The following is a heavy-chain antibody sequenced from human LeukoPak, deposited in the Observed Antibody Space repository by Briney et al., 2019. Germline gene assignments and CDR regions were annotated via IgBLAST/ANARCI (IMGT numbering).Heavy chain of an antibody. J-gene: IGHJ4*02. Sequence: AGGSLRLSYAASGFTFSNYAMSWVRQAPGKGLEWVSAILGSGGSTYYADSVKGRFTVSRDNSKSTLYLQMNSLRAEDTALYYCAKWGDYDVLTGYYVPDYWGQGTLVTVSS. CDR2: ILGSGGST. D-gene: IGHD3-9*01. CDR3: AKWGDYDVLTGYYVPDY. CDR1: GFTFSNYA. V-gene: IGHV3-23*01.